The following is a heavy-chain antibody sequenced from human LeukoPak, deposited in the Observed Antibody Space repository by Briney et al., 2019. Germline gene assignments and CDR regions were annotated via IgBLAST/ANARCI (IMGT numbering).Heavy chain of an antibody. CDR3: AKRGVVIRVFLVGFHKEAYYFDS. J-gene: IGHJ4*02. Sequence: GSLRLSCAVSGITLSNYGMGWVRQAPGKGREWVAGLSGSGGGTNYAASVQGRFTISRDNPKNTLYLQMNSLRAEDTAVYFCAKRGVVIRVFLVGFHKEAYYFDSWGQGALVTVSS. CDR2: LSGSGGGT. CDR1: GITLSNYG. V-gene: IGHV3-23*01. D-gene: IGHD3-10*01.